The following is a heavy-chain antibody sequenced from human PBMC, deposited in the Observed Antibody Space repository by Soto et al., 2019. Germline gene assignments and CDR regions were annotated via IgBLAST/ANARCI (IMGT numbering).Heavy chain of an antibody. V-gene: IGHV1-3*01. CDR2: INAANCDT. CDR1: GYTFTSYG. Sequence: QVQLVQSGTEVKKPGASVKVSCKASGYTFTSYGIHWVRQAPGQRLEWMGWINAANCDTKYSPKFQGRVTITRDTSASTAYMELSSLRSEDTAVYYCVRRHVSATGIDWFDPWGQGTLVTVSS. CDR3: VRRHVSATGIDWFDP. D-gene: IGHD6-13*01. J-gene: IGHJ5*02.